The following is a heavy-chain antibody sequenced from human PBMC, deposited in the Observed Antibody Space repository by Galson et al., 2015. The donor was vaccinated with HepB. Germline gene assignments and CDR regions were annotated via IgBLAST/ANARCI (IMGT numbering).Heavy chain of an antibody. CDR3: ARTSYDTGGYDMAYDY. Sequence: PALVKPTQTLTLTCTFSVFSLSTSGMCVSWLRQPPGKALEWLALIDWGDDTYYSTSLKTRLTISKDTSKNQVVLTMTNMDPVDTATYYCARTSYDTGGYDMAYDYWGQGTLVTVSS. CDR2: IDWGDDT. V-gene: IGHV2-70*01. CDR1: VFSLSTSGMC. J-gene: IGHJ4*02. D-gene: IGHD3-22*01.